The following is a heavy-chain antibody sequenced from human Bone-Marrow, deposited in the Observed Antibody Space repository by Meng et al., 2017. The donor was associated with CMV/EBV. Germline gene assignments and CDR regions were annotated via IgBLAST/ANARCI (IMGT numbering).Heavy chain of an antibody. Sequence: SCAASGFTFSSYAMHWVRQAPGKGLEWVAVISYDGSNKYYADSVKGRFTISRDNSKNTLYLQMNSLRAEDTAVYYCARERNYDFWSGLYYYYYGMDVWGQGTAVTVSS. CDR1: GFTFSSYA. CDR2: ISYDGSNK. D-gene: IGHD3-3*01. J-gene: IGHJ6*02. CDR3: ARERNYDFWSGLYYYYYGMDV. V-gene: IGHV3-30*04.